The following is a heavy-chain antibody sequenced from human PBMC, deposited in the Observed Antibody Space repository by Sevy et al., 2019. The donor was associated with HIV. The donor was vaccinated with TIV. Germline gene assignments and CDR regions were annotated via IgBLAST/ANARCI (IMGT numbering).Heavy chain of an antibody. V-gene: IGHV3-23*01. CDR3: AKSREYLWFGELYYGMDV. D-gene: IGHD3-10*01. Sequence: GGSLRLSCAASGFTFSSYAMSWVRQAPGKGLEWVSAISGSGGSTYYADSVKGRFTISRDNSKNTLYLQMNSLRAEDTAVYYCAKSREYLWFGELYYGMDVWGQGTTVTVSS. CDR2: ISGSGGST. CDR1: GFTFSSYA. J-gene: IGHJ6*02.